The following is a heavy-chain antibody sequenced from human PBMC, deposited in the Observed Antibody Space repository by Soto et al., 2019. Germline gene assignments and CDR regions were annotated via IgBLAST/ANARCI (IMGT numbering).Heavy chain of an antibody. CDR2: ISESGGAT. Sequence: GGSLRLSCTASGFTFTNYAMTWVRQAPGKGLEWVSSISESGGATYYADSVKGRFTISRDNSKNTLYLQMNGLRAEDTAVYYCARDYYYYDSSGYPRPADYWGQGTLVTV. CDR1: GFTFTNYA. CDR3: ARDYYYYDSSGYPRPADY. D-gene: IGHD3-22*01. V-gene: IGHV3-23*01. J-gene: IGHJ4*02.